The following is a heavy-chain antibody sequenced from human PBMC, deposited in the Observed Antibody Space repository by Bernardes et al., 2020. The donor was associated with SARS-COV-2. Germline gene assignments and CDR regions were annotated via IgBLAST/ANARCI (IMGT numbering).Heavy chain of an antibody. J-gene: IGHJ6*02. CDR3: ARGIVVVPAAIGDSQGHYYYYGMDV. CDR1: GYTFTSYG. Sequence: ASVKVSCKASGYTFTSYGISWVRQAPGQGLEWMGWISAYNGNTNYAQKLQGRVTMTTDTSTSTAYMELRSLRSDDTAVYYCARGIVVVPAAIGDSQGHYYYYGMDVWGQGTTVTVSS. D-gene: IGHD2-2*01. CDR2: ISAYNGNT. V-gene: IGHV1-18*04.